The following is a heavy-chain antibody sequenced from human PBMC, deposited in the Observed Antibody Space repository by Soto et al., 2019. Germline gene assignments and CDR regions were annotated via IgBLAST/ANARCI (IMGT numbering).Heavy chain of an antibody. D-gene: IGHD3-22*01. J-gene: IGHJ4*02. V-gene: IGHV4-4*02. CDR1: GGSISSSNW. Sequence: PSETLSLTCAVSGGSISSSNWWSWVRQPPGKGLEWIGEIYHSGSTNYNPSLKSRVTISVDKSKNQFSLKLSSVTAADTAVYYCAGEAFGDSSGYSFWGQGTLVTVSS. CDR3: AGEAFGDSSGYSF. CDR2: IYHSGST.